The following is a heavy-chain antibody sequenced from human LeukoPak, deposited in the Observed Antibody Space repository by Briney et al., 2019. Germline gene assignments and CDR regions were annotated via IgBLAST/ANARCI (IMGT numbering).Heavy chain of an antibody. D-gene: IGHD6-19*01. CDR1: GGSFSGYY. J-gene: IGHJ4*02. CDR3: ARTRLSSGWKEIYYFDY. V-gene: IGHV4-34*01. CDR2: INHSEST. Sequence: SETLSLTCAVYGGSFSGYYWSWIRQPPGKGLEWIGEINHSESTNYNPSLKSRVTISVDTSKNQFSLKLSSVTAADTAVYYCARTRLSSGWKEIYYFDYWGQGTLVTVSS.